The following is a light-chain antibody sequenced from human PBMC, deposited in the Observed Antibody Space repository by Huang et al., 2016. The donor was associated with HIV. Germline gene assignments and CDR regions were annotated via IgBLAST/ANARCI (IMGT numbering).Light chain of an antibody. CDR3: QQYKSYPFT. CDR1: QGIRNL. J-gene: IGKJ5*01. CDR2: AAS. V-gene: IGKV1-16*02. Sequence: DIQMTQSPSSLSASIGDRVTITCRASQGIRNLLGWIQQKPGKAPRSLIYAASSLRSGVPSNFSGSGSGTEFTLTINSLQPEDFATYYCQQYKSYPFTFGLGTRLEIK.